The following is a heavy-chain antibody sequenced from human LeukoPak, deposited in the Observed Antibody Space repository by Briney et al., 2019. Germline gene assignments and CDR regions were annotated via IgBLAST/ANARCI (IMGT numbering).Heavy chain of an antibody. Sequence: ASVKVSCKASGYTFTSYGISWVRQAPGQGLEWMGWISAYNGNTNYAQKLQGRVTMTTDTSTSTAYMELRSLRSDDTAVYYCARVKGDRGLNWFDPWGQGTLVTVSS. CDR2: ISAYNGNT. V-gene: IGHV1-18*01. CDR3: ARVKGDRGLNWFDP. CDR1: GYTFTSYG. J-gene: IGHJ5*02. D-gene: IGHD5-12*01.